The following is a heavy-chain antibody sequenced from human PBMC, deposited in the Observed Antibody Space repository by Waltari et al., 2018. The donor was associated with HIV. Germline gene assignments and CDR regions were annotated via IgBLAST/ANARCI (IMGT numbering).Heavy chain of an antibody. Sequence: EVQLVESGGGLVQPGGSLRLSCAASGFTFSSYWMSWVRQAPGKGLEWVANIKQDGSEKYYVVSVKGRFTMSRDNAKNSLYLQMNSPRAEDTAVYYCARVYSSSSGRALDSWGQGTLVTVSS. J-gene: IGHJ5*01. CDR3: ARVYSSSSGRALDS. CDR1: GFTFSSYW. V-gene: IGHV3-7*01. CDR2: IKQDGSEK. D-gene: IGHD6-19*01.